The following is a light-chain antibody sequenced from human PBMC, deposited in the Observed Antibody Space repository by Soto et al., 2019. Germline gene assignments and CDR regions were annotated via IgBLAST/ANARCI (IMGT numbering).Light chain of an antibody. Sequence: QSVLTQPASVSGSPGQSITITCTVTNSDVGRYNLVSWYQQRPGQAPQVLIYEVTKRPSGVSDRFSGSKSGNTASLTISGLQAEDEGEYFCCSYASSTTYVIFGGGTKVTVL. J-gene: IGLJ2*01. CDR3: CSYASSTTYVI. CDR1: NSDVGRYNL. V-gene: IGLV2-23*02. CDR2: EVT.